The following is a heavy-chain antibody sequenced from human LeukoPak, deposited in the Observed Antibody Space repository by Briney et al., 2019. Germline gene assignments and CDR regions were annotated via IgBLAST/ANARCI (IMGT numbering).Heavy chain of an antibody. D-gene: IGHD5-12*01. CDR1: GFDFRSYA. J-gene: IGHJ4*02. Sequence: PGGSLRLSCTASGFDFRSYAMAWVRQAPGKGLEGVAAIGSDGDKVHEDSVKGRFTISRDNFKSTLYLQMDNLRAEDTAVYFCAKSAGVATIYFDSWGQGALVTVSS. CDR2: IGSDGDK. V-gene: IGHV3-23*01. CDR3: AKSAGVATIYFDS.